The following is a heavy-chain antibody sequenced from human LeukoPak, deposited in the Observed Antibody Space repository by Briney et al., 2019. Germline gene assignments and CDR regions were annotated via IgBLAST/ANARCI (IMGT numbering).Heavy chain of an antibody. CDR1: GYTFTSYA. J-gene: IGHJ5*02. CDR2: INTNTGNP. D-gene: IGHD3-10*01. V-gene: IGHV7-4-1*02. Sequence: ASVKVSCKASGYTFTSYAMNWVRQAPGQGLEWMGWINTNTGNPTYAQGFTGRFVFSLDTSVSTAYLQISSLKAEDTAVYYCARTKGITMVRGATSQGLRFDPWGQGTLVTVSS. CDR3: ARTKGITMVRGATSQGLRFDP.